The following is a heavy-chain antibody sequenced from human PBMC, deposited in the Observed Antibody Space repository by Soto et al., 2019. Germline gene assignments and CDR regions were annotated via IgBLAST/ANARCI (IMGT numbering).Heavy chain of an antibody. D-gene: IGHD4-17*01. V-gene: IGHV4-61*01. Sequence: QVQLQESGPGLVKPSETLSLTCTVSGGSVSSGSYYWSWIRQPPGKGLEWIGYIYYSGSTNYNPSLKSLVTLSVDTSKNQFSLKLSSVTAADTAVYYCATVTIYYYGMDVWGQGTTVTVSS. CDR2: IYYSGST. J-gene: IGHJ6*02. CDR1: GGSVSSGSYY. CDR3: ATVTIYYYGMDV.